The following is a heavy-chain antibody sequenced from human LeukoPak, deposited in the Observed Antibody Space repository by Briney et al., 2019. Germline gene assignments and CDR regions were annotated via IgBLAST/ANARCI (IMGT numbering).Heavy chain of an antibody. CDR2: ISSSGSTI. V-gene: IGHV3-48*03. CDR3: AREQTYGDYFDY. J-gene: IGHJ4*02. Sequence: GGSLRLSCAASGFTFRSYEMNWVRQAPGKGREWVSYISSSGSTISYADSVKGRFTISRDNAKNSLYLQMNSLRAEDTAVYYCAREQTYGDYFDYWGQGTLVTVSS. CDR1: GFTFRSYE. D-gene: IGHD4-17*01.